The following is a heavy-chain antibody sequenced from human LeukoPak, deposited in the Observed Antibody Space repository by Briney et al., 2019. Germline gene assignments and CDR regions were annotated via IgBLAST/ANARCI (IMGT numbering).Heavy chain of an antibody. CDR1: GGSTSSYY. J-gene: IGHJ4*02. CDR3: ARSPGYSSGWYGGKRTGYFDY. Sequence: SETLSLTCTVSGGSTSSYYWSWIRQPPGKGLQWIGYIYYSGSTNYNPSLKSRVTISVDTSKNQFSLKLSSVTAADTAVYYCARSPGYSSGWYGGKRTGYFDYRGQGTLVTVSS. D-gene: IGHD6-19*01. CDR2: IYYSGST. V-gene: IGHV4-59*01.